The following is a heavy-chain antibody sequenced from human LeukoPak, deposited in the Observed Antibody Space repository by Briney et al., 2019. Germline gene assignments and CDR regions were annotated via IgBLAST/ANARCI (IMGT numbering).Heavy chain of an antibody. CDR1: GFTFSSYA. CDR2: ISGSGGST. Sequence: PGGSLRLSCAASGFTFSSYAMSWVRQAPGKGLEWVSAISGSGGSTYYADSVKGRFTISRDNSKNTLYLQMNSLGAEDTAVYYCAKRFLRGSLNPDYYMDVWGKGTTVTVSS. V-gene: IGHV3-23*01. J-gene: IGHJ6*03. D-gene: IGHD3-10*01. CDR3: AKRFLRGSLNPDYYMDV.